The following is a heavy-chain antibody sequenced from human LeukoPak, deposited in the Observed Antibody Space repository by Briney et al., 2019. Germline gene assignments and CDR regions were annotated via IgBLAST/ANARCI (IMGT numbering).Heavy chain of an antibody. V-gene: IGHV1-18*01. CDR2: ITAYNGNT. Sequence: GASVKVSCKASGGTFSSHSISWVRQAPGQGLEWMGWITAYNGNTNYAQKLQGRVTMTTDTSTSTAYMELRSLRSDDTAVYYCARDASSPGYYYDSSGYYDLDYWGQGTLVTVSS. CDR3: ARDASSPGYYYDSSGYYDLDY. CDR1: GGTFSSHS. J-gene: IGHJ4*02. D-gene: IGHD3-22*01.